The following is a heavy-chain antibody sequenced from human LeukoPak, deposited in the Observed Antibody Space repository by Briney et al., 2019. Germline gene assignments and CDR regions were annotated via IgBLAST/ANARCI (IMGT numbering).Heavy chain of an antibody. CDR2: IYSGGNT. Sequence: PGGSLGLSLAGSGFPVRSNYMTWVRQAPGKGLEGVSVIYSGGNTYYADSVKGRFTISRDNSRNTLYLQMNSLRAEDTAVYYCARGGGPYYSGSGSFDYWGQGTLVTVFS. J-gene: IGHJ4*02. CDR3: ARGGGPYYSGSGSFDY. CDR1: GFPVRSNY. D-gene: IGHD3-10*01. V-gene: IGHV3-53*01.